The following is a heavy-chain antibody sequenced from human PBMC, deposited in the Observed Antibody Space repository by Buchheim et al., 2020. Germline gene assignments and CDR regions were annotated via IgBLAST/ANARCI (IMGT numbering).Heavy chain of an antibody. Sequence: QVQLVQSGAEVKKPGSSVRVSCKTSGGTFSNSGIYWVRQAPGHGLEWMGGIVPFFQTPDYGQKFQGRVTIGPDESTSTVNMELSRLRSDDTAMYYCARAGVPAVIAYYFDSWGQRTL. CDR2: IVPFFQTP. CDR1: GGTFSNSG. D-gene: IGHD2/OR15-2a*01. V-gene: IGHV1-69*01. J-gene: IGHJ4*02. CDR3: ARAGVPAVIAYYFDS.